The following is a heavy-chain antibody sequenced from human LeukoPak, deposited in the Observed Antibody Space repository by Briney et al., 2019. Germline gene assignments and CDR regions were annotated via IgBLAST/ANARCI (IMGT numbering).Heavy chain of an antibody. V-gene: IGHV4-34*01. Sequence: SETLSLTCAVYGGSFSDYNWNRIRQPPGKGLEWIGEINHSGSTNYHPSLKSRVTISVDTSKNQFSLKLSSVTAADTAVYYCARGDVVVAATGYSGFDYWGQGTLVTVSS. CDR1: GGSFSDYN. J-gene: IGHJ4*02. D-gene: IGHD2-15*01. CDR2: INHSGST. CDR3: ARGDVVVAATGYSGFDY.